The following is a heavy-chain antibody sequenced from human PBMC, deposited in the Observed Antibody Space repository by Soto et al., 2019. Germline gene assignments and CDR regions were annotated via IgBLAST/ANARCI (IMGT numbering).Heavy chain of an antibody. Sequence: SETLSLTCTVSGGSISSSSYYWGWIRQPPGKGLEWIGSIYYSGSTYYNPSLKSRVTISVDTSKNQFSLKLSSVTAADTAVYYCARSPIVVAAFPRGAWGQGSLVTVSS. D-gene: IGHD3-22*01. J-gene: IGHJ5*02. V-gene: IGHV4-39*01. CDR3: ARSPIVVAAFPRGA. CDR2: IYYSGST. CDR1: GGSISSSSYY.